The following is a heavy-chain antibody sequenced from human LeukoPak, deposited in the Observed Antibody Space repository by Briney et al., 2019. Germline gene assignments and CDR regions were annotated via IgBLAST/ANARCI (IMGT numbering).Heavy chain of an antibody. CDR3: ARDRRGSFYTFDL. J-gene: IGHJ3*01. Sequence: SETLSLTCSVFGASINGYFWNWVRQTPEKRLDWIGYVSHTGATTSNPTLKSRVSITIDTSKSQISLTMTSVTAADSALYYCARDRRGSFYTFDLWGPGTIVSVS. V-gene: IGHV4-59*01. CDR2: VSHTGAT. CDR1: GASINGYF. D-gene: IGHD1-26*01.